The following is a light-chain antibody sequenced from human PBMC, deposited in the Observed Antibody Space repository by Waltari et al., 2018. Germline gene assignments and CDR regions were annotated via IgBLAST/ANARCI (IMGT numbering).Light chain of an antibody. CDR2: VGS. CDR1: QSLYYNGYNF. Sequence: DIVMIQSPLSLPVTPGEPASISCRSSQSLYYNGYNFLEWYLQTPGQSPQLLIYVGSNRSSGVPDRFSGSGSGTDFTLKISRVEAEDAGVYYCMQARQSPIIFGQATRLEIK. V-gene: IGKV2-28*01. CDR3: MQARQSPII. J-gene: IGKJ5*01.